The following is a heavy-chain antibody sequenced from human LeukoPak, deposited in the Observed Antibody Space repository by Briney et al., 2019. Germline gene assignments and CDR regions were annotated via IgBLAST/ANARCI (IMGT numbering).Heavy chain of an antibody. V-gene: IGHV3-15*01. J-gene: IGHJ4*02. CDR1: GFTFSNAW. CDR3: TTGPDTAMDTFDY. D-gene: IGHD5-18*01. CDR2: IKSKTDGGTT. Sequence: PGGSLRLSCAAYGFTFSNAWMSWVRQAPGKGLEWVGRIKSKTDGGTTDYPAPVKGRFTISRDDSKNTLYLQMNSLKTEVTAVYYCTTGPDTAMDTFDYWGQETLVTVSS.